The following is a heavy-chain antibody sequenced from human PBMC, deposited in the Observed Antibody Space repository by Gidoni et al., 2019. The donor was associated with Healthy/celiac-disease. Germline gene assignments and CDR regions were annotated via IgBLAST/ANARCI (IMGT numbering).Heavy chain of an antibody. CDR2: IWYDGSNK. Sequence: QVQLVESGGGVVQPGRSLRLSCAASGFPFSSCGMPWVRQAPGKGREWVAVIWYDGSNKYYADSVKGRFTISRDNSKNTLYLQMNSLRAEDTAVYYCARDHIQWELSEGYYYGMDVWGQGTTVTVSS. V-gene: IGHV3-33*01. CDR3: ARDHIQWELSEGYYYGMDV. D-gene: IGHD1-26*01. J-gene: IGHJ6*02. CDR1: GFPFSSCG.